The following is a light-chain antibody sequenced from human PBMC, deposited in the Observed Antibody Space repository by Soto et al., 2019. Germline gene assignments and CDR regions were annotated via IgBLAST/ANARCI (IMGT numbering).Light chain of an antibody. J-gene: IGKJ5*01. CDR3: QQYGSSPPIT. Sequence: EIMWTQSPRTRSLSPGGRDTFCCSASQSVSSNYLAWYQQKPVQAPRLLIYGAFKRATGIPDRFSASGSGTASTLTIRRMEPDDFAVYRCQQYGSSPPITFAQGTRLEIK. V-gene: IGKV3-20*01. CDR1: QSVSSNY. CDR2: GAF.